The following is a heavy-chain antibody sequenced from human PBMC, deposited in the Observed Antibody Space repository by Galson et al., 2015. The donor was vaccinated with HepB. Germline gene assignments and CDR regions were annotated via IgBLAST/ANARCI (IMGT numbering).Heavy chain of an antibody. D-gene: IGHD6-6*01. CDR3: ARDYRPYSSSSEPDY. Sequence: SLRLSCAASGFDFSVNWMSWVRQAPGKGLEWVALIAHDGSNTYYADSVKGRFTISRDNSKSILYLQMSSLRVEDTAVYYCARDYRPYSSSSEPDYWGQGTLVTVSS. V-gene: IGHV3-30*03. CDR1: GFDFSVNW. CDR2: IAHDGSNT. J-gene: IGHJ4*02.